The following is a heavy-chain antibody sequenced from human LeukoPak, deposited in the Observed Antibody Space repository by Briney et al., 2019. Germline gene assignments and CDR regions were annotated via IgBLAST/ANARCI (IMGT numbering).Heavy chain of an antibody. CDR3: ARENVPPNCSSTSCPPAGAFDI. D-gene: IGHD2-2*01. J-gene: IGHJ3*02. CDR1: GDSVSSSSAA. V-gene: IGHV6-1*01. Sequence: SQTLSLTCAISGDSVSSSSAAWNWIRQSPSRGLEWLGRTYYRSKWYNDYAVSVRGRITVNPDTSKNQFSLQLNSVTPEDSAVYYCARENVPPNCSSTSCPPAGAFDIWGQGTMVTVSS. CDR2: TYYRSKWYN.